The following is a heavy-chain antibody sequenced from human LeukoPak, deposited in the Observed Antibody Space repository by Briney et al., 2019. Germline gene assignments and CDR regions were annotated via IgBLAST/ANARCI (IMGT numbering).Heavy chain of an antibody. CDR2: ISWNSGSI. D-gene: IGHD5-18*01. J-gene: IGHJ4*02. CDR3: AKGHTAKGLGAFDY. Sequence: GGSLRLSCAASGFTFDDYAMHWVRQAPGKGLEWVSGISWNSGSIGYADSVKGRFTISRDNAKNSLYLQMNSLRAEDTALYYCAKGHTAKGLGAFDYWGQGTLVTVSS. CDR1: GFTFDDYA. V-gene: IGHV3-9*01.